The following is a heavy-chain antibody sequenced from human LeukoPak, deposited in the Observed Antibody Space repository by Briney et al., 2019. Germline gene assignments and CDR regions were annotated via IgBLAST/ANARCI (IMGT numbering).Heavy chain of an antibody. CDR3: AREEASIAVAGAVPNFDY. V-gene: IGHV4-34*01. J-gene: IGHJ4*02. Sequence: SETLSLTCAVYGGSFSGYYWSWIRQPPGKGLEWIGEIHHSGSTNYNPSLKSRVTISVNTYKNQFSLKLSSVTAADTAVYYCAREEASIAVAGAVPNFDYWAQETLVTVSS. CDR1: GGSFSGYY. D-gene: IGHD6-19*01. CDR2: IHHSGST.